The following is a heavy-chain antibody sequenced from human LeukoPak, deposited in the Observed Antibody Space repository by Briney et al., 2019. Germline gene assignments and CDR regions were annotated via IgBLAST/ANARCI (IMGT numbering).Heavy chain of an antibody. CDR3: ARRHAHRRGKNAFAI. J-gene: IGHJ3*02. CDR1: GYSFTSYW. CDR2: IYPGDSDT. D-gene: IGHD3-10*01. V-gene: IGHV5-51*01. Sequence: GESLKISCKGSGYSFTSYWIGWVRQMPGKGLEWMGIIYPGDSDTRYSPSFQGQVTISADKSISNAYLQWSSLKASDTAMYYCARRHAHRRGKNAFAIWGQGTMVTVSS.